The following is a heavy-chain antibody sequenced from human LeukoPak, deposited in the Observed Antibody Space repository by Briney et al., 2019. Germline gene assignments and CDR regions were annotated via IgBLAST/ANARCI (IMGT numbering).Heavy chain of an antibody. V-gene: IGHV3-21*01. D-gene: IGHD5-24*01. CDR3: ARDGYNFEGFDY. J-gene: IGHJ4*02. Sequence: PGGSLRLSCAASGFTFSSYSMNWVRQAPGKGLEWVSSISSSSSYIYYAGSVKGRFTISRDNAKNSLYLQMNSLRAEDTAVYYCARDGYNFEGFDYRGQGTLVTVSS. CDR2: ISSSSSYI. CDR1: GFTFSSYS.